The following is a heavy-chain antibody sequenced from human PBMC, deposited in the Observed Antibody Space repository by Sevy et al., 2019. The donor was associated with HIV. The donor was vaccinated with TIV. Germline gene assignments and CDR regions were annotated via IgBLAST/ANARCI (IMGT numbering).Heavy chain of an antibody. V-gene: IGHV3-74*01. CDR3: KRVYDITWNGQYFDY. CDR1: GFTFSSYW. CDR2: LSSDGSTT. D-gene: IGHD1-1*01. J-gene: IGHJ4*02. Sequence: GGSLRLSCAASGFTFSSYWMNWVRQAPGKGLVWVSRLSSDGSTTIYADSVKGRFTISRDNAKNTLYQQINSLSAEDTAVYSCKRVYDITWNGQYFDYWRQGTLVTVSS.